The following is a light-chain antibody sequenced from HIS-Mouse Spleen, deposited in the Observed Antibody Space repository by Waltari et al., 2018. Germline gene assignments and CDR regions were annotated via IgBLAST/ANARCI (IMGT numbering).Light chain of an antibody. CDR1: ALPKQY. V-gene: IGLV3-10*01. CDR3: YSTDSSGNHRV. CDR2: QDS. J-gene: IGLJ2*01. Sequence: SYELTQPPPVSVSPGQTARITCSGDALPKQYSYWYQQKSGQAPVLVLYQDSKRPSGIPERFAGSSSGTMATLTISGAQVEDEAAYYCYSTDSSGNHRVFGGGTKLTVL.